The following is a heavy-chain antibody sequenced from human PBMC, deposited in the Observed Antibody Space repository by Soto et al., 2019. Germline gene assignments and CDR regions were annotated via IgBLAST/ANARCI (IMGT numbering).Heavy chain of an antibody. CDR3: ASRDSSSWYYYYYGMDV. CDR2: IGRRSDI. D-gene: IGHD6-13*01. V-gene: IGHV3-21*01. CDR1: GFSFSTYS. Sequence: PGGSLRLSCEASGFSFSTYSMHWVRQAPGKGLEWVSSIGRRSDIYYADSVKGRFTISRDNAKNSVSLQMNSLRDEDTAVYYCASRDSSSWYYYYYGMDVWGQGTTVTVSS. J-gene: IGHJ6*02.